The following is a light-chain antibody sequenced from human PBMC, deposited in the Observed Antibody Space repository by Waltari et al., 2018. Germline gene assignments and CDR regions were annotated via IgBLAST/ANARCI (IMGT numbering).Light chain of an antibody. V-gene: IGLV4-69*01. Sequence: QLVLTQSPSSSASLGASVKLTSTLISGHSSSPIATHQQQPEKGPRYLMKLNSDGSHNNGDGIPDRFSGSSSGAERYLTISSLQSEDEADYYCQTWGTGIRVFGGGTKLTVL. CDR1: SGHSSSP. CDR2: LNSDGSH. CDR3: QTWGTGIRV. J-gene: IGLJ2*01.